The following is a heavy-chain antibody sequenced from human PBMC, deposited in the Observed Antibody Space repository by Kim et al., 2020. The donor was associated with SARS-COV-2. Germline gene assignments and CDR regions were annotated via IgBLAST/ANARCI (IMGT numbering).Heavy chain of an antibody. CDR3: ARDLIRGSYYYDSSGYYPYYYYGMDV. J-gene: IGHJ6*02. CDR2: INAGNGNT. Sequence: ASVKVSCKASGYTFTSYAMHWVRQAPGQRLEWMGWINAGNGNTKYSQKFQGRVTITRDTSASTAYMELSSLRSEDTAVYYCARDLIRGSYYYDSSGYYPYYYYGMDVWGQGTTVTVSS. D-gene: IGHD3-22*01. V-gene: IGHV1-3*01. CDR1: GYTFTSYA.